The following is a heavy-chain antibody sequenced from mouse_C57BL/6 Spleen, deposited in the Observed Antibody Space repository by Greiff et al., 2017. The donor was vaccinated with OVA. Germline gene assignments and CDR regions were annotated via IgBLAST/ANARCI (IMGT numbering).Heavy chain of an antibody. D-gene: IGHD1-1*01. CDR2: IDPSDSYT. CDR1: GYTFTSYW. J-gene: IGHJ2*01. Sequence: QVQLQQSGAELVMPGASVKLSCKASGYTFTSYWMHWVKQRPGQGLEWIGEIDPSDSYTNYNQKFKGKSTLTVDKSSSTAYMQLSSLTSEDSAVYYCARSLLRLYYFDYWGQGTTLTVSS. CDR3: ARSLLRLYYFDY. V-gene: IGHV1-69*01.